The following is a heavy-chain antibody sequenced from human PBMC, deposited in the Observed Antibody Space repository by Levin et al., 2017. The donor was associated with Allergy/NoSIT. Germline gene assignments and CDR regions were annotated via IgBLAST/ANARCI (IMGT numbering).Heavy chain of an antibody. V-gene: IGHV3-53*01. D-gene: IGHD3-16*01. CDR2: IYSDGRT. Sequence: ETLSLTCAASGFTVSTYYMNWVRQAPGKGLEWVSVIYSDGRTYYADSVKGRFTISRDNSKNTLYLQMNSLSVEDTAVYYCARDQFLYGSASGGWFDPWGQGTLVTVSS. J-gene: IGHJ5*02. CDR3: ARDQFLYGSASGGWFDP. CDR1: GFTVSTYY.